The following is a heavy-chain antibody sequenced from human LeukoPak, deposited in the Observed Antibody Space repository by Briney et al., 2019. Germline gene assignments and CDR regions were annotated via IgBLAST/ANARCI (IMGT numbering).Heavy chain of an antibody. V-gene: IGHV3-23*01. CDR2: TAGSGISK. CDR3: ARLPTFYYDSSGYHYDY. Sequence: GGSLRLSCVASGFTFNNYAMSWVRQAPGRGLEWASSTAGSGISKDYADSVKGRFTISKDKSKNTLYLQMDDLRAEDTGVYFCARLPTFYYDSSGYHYDYWGQGTLVTVSS. CDR1: GFTFNNYA. J-gene: IGHJ4*02. D-gene: IGHD3-22*01.